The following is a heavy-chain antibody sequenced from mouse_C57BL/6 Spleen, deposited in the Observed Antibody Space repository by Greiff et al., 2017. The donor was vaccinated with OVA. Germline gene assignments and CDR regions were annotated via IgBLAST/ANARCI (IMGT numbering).Heavy chain of an antibody. CDR1: GYAFSSSW. D-gene: IGHD1-1*01. CDR2: IYPGDGDT. J-gene: IGHJ3*01. V-gene: IGHV1-82*01. CDR3: ARCNDYYGSSYECAY. Sequence: QVQLKESGPELVKPGASVKISCKASGYAFSSSWMNWVKQRPGKGLEWIGRIYPGDGDTNYNGKFKGKATLTADKSSSTAYMQLSSLTSEDSAVYFCARCNDYYGSSYECAYWGQGTLVTVSA.